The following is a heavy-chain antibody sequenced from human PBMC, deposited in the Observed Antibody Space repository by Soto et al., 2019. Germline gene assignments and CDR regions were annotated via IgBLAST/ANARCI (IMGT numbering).Heavy chain of an antibody. CDR3: ATSITKLERTAVDY. J-gene: IGHJ4*02. CDR1: GGSFSNFA. V-gene: IGHV1-69*01. D-gene: IGHD1-1*01. CDR2: VIPVFGTA. Sequence: QVQLVQSGAEVKKPGSSVKVSCKASGGSFSNFAFNWVRQAPGQGLEWMGGVIPVFGTANYSQKFQGRVTLTADESTSTTYMELSSLRSEDTAVFYCATSITKLERTAVDYWGQGTLVPVST.